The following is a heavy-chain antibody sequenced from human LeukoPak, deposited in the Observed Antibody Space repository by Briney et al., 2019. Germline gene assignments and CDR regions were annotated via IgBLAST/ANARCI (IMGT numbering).Heavy chain of an antibody. Sequence: PSETLSLTCTVSGGSFNNYYWSWIRQPPGKGLEWIGYVFDSGSTNYNPSLQSRVTISVDTSKNQFSLRLSSVAAADTAVYYCVRGTHGGFYFDYWGQGALVTVAS. V-gene: IGHV4-59*01. CDR1: GGSFNNYY. D-gene: IGHD3-10*01. J-gene: IGHJ4*02. CDR2: VFDSGST. CDR3: VRGTHGGFYFDY.